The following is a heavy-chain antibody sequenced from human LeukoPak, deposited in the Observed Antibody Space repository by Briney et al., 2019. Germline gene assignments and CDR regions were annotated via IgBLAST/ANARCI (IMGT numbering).Heavy chain of an antibody. J-gene: IGHJ6*02. CDR3: AAYCSGGSCYSAEYYYYGMDV. D-gene: IGHD2-15*01. V-gene: IGHV3-23*01. CDR2: ISGFNT. Sequence: PGGSLRLSCRTSGFAFNNYAMNWVRQPPGKGLEWVSGISGFNTYYADSVNGRFTISRDNSKNTLYLQMNSLRAEDTAVYYCAAYCSGGSCYSAEYYYYGMDVWGQGTTVTVSS. CDR1: GFAFNNYA.